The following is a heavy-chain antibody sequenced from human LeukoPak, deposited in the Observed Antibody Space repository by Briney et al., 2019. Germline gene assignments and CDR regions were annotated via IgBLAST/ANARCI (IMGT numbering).Heavy chain of an antibody. J-gene: IGHJ6*03. D-gene: IGHD3-10*01. V-gene: IGHV1-2*02. CDR1: GYTFTGYY. CDR3: ARGPGGVIHYMDV. CDR2: INPDSGGT. Sequence: ASVKVSCKASGYTFTGYYMNWVRQAPGQGLEWMGWINPDSGGTFYEQKFQGRVTMTTDTSISTAYMELNRLKSDDTAVYYCARGPGGVIHYMDVWGKGTTVTVSS.